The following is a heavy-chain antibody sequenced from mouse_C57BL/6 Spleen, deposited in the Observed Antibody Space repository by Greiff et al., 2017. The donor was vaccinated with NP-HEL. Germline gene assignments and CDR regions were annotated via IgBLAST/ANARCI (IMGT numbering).Heavy chain of an antibody. CDR1: GYSFTGYY. CDR3: ARREDGYSYAMDY. V-gene: IGHV1-43*01. J-gene: IGHJ4*01. Sequence: EVQLQESGPELVKPGASVKISCKASGYSFTGYYMHWVKQSSEKRLEWIGAINPSTGCTSYNQKFKGKATLTVDKSSSTAYMQLKSLTSEDSAVYYCARREDGYSYAMDYWGKGTSVTVSS. CDR2: INPSTGCT. D-gene: IGHD2-3*01.